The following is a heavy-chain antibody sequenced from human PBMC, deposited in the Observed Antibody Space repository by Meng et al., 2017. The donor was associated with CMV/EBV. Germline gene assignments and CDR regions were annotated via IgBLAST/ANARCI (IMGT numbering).Heavy chain of an antibody. CDR2: ISASGGGT. Sequence: LSLTYAASGFTFSSYAMSWVRQAPGKGLEWVSAISASGGGTYYADSVKGRFIISRDNSKNTLYLQMNSLRAEDTAVYYCAKGYQVLLYGAGWGRGTLVTVSS. V-gene: IGHV3-23*01. CDR1: GFTFSSYA. CDR3: AKGYQVLLYGAG. J-gene: IGHJ4*02. D-gene: IGHD2/OR15-2a*01.